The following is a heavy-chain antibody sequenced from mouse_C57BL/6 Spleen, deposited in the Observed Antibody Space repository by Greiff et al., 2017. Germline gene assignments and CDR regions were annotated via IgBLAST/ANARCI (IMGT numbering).Heavy chain of an antibody. CDR3: ARRDGNYDYYAMDY. CDR1: GFNIKDYY. J-gene: IGHJ4*01. D-gene: IGHD2-1*01. V-gene: IGHV14-2*01. Sequence: VQLQQSGAELVKPGASVKLSCTASGFNIKDYYMHWVKQRTEQGLEWIGRIDPEDGETKYAPKFQSKATITADTSSNTAYLQLSSLTSEDTAVYYCARRDGNYDYYAMDYWGQGTSVTVSS. CDR2: IDPEDGET.